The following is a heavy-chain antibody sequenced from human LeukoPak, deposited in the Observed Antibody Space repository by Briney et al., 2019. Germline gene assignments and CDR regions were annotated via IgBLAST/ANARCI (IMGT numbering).Heavy chain of an antibody. CDR1: GGSTSSSNFY. J-gene: IGHJ4*02. D-gene: IGHD3-3*01. Sequence: PSETLSLTCTVSGGSTSSSNFYWGWIRQPPGMGLEWIGGIHYSGNTYYNPSLKSRVTISIDTSKNQFPLKLSSVTAADTAVYYCARLGAGPTYYDFWSGYSSFYFDYWGQGTLVTVSS. CDR2: IHYSGNT. CDR3: ARLGAGPTYYDFWSGYSSFYFDY. V-gene: IGHV4-39*01.